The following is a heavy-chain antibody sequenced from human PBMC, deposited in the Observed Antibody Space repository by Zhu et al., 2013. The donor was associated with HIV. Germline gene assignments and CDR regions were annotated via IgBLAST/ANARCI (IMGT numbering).Heavy chain of an antibody. Sequence: QVQLVQSGAEVKKPGSSVKVSCKASGGTFSSYAISWVRQAPGQGLEWMGGIIPIFGTANYAQKFQGRVTITADKSTSTAYMELSSLRSEDTAVYYCARDQARDIVVVPAAIRFSYYYGMDVWGQGTTVTVSS. CDR1: GGTFSSYA. CDR2: IIPIFGTA. CDR3: ARDQARDIVVVPAAIRFSYYYGMDV. V-gene: IGHV1-69*06. J-gene: IGHJ6*02. D-gene: IGHD2-2*02.